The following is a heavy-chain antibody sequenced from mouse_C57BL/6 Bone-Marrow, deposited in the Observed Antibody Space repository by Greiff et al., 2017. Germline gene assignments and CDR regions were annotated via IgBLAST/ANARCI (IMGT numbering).Heavy chain of an antibody. CDR2: ISSGGDYI. V-gene: IGHV5-9-1*02. D-gene: IGHD2-2*01. Sequence: EVKLVESGEGLVKPGGSLKLSCAASGFTFSSYAMSWVRQTPEKRLEWVAYISSGGDYIYYADTVKGRFTISRDNARNTLYLQMSSLKSEDTAMYYCTREEGYPFFAYWGQGTLVTVSA. CDR3: TREEGYPFFAY. J-gene: IGHJ3*01. CDR1: GFTFSSYA.